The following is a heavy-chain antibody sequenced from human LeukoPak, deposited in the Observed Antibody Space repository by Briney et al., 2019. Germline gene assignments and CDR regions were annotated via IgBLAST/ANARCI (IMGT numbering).Heavy chain of an antibody. D-gene: IGHD2-21*01. CDR1: GFTLSSYA. J-gene: IGHJ4*02. CDR2: VSVSGNT. V-gene: IGHV3-23*01. Sequence: GGSLRLSCAASGFTLSSYAMSCVRQAPGKGLEWVSAVSVSGNTYHADSVKGRFTISRDSSKNTLYLQMNRLRAEDAAVYYCAKAPVTTSSGAYCYPFDYWGQGTLVTVSS. CDR3: AKAPVTTSSGAYCYPFDY.